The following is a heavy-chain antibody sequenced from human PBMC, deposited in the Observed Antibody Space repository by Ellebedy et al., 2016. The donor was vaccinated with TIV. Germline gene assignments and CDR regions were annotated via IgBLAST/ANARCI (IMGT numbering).Heavy chain of an antibody. CDR2: VFYSGST. CDR3: ARAQAKGGNFNFDF. J-gene: IGHJ4*02. V-gene: IGHV4-30-4*01. Sequence: LRLSCTVSGASINSDDYYWSWIRQPPGKALEWIGYVFYSGSTYYNPSLKSRLTISLVTSKNQFSLKMTSLTAADTAVYYCARAQAKGGNFNFDFWGQGTLITVSS. D-gene: IGHD1-7*01. CDR1: GASINSDDYY.